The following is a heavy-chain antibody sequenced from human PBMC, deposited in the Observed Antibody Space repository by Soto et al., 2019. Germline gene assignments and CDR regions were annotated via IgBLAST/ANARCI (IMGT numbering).Heavy chain of an antibody. CDR2: IYSGGST. CDR1: GFTVSSNY. J-gene: IGHJ5*02. Sequence: GGSLRLSCAASGFTVSSNYMSWVRQAPGKGLEWVSVIYSGGSTYYADSVKGRFTISRDNSKNTLYLQMNSLRAEDTAVYYCARRDYYDSSGYYDRWCQGNLVTV. D-gene: IGHD3-22*01. V-gene: IGHV3-53*01. CDR3: ARRDYYDSSGYYDR.